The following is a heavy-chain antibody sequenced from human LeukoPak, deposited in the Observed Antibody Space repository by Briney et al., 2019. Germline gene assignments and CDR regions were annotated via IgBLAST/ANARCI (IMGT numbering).Heavy chain of an antibody. CDR2: IIPIFGTV. D-gene: IGHD3-22*01. Sequence: SVTVSCKASGGTFSSYAISWVRQAPGQGLEWMGGIIPIFGTVNYAQKFQGRVTITADESTSTAYMELSSLRSEDTAVYYCARDPRDYDSSGYYFDYWGQGTLVTVSS. CDR1: GGTFSSYA. CDR3: ARDPRDYDSSGYYFDY. J-gene: IGHJ4*02. V-gene: IGHV1-69*13.